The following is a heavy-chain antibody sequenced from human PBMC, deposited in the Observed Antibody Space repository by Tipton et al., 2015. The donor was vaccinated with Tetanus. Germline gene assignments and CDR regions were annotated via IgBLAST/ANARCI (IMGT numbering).Heavy chain of an antibody. CDR3: GVLVRGVLLTRVIEH. CDR2: ISGSGNTV. D-gene: IGHD3-10*01. CDR1: GISFSDSF. J-gene: IGHJ4*02. Sequence: SLRLSCAASGISFSDSFMSWIRQAPGKGLEWVSYISGSGNTVYLADSVKDRMTVSRDNAKTSLYLQMNSLRAEDTAVYYCGVLVRGVLLTRVIEHWGRGTLVAVSS. V-gene: IGHV3-11*01.